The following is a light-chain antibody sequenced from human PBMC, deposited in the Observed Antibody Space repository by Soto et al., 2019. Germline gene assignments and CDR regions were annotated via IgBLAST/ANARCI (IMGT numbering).Light chain of an antibody. CDR3: QPRSRWPLP. CDR1: QSVSSY. J-gene: IGKJ4*01. V-gene: IGKV3-11*01. CDR2: DAS. Sequence: EIVLTQSPATLSLSPRERATLSARASQSVSSYLAWYQHKPGQAPRLLIYDASNRATGIPARFSGSGSGTDFTLTIRSLEPADFAVYYCQPRSRWPLPFGGGTKVEI.